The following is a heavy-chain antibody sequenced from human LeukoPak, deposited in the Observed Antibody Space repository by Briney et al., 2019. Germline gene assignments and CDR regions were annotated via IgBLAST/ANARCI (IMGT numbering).Heavy chain of an antibody. CDR3: ARAPSEIGGYYPEYFRH. CDR2: IKSDGST. Sequence: GGSLRLSCAASGFTFSSYWMHWARQAPGKGLVWVSRIKSDGSTRYAASVKGRFTISRDNAKNTVSLQMTSLRAEDTGVYYCARAPSEIGGYYPEYFRHWGQGTLVTVSP. V-gene: IGHV3-74*01. J-gene: IGHJ1*01. D-gene: IGHD3-22*01. CDR1: GFTFSSYW.